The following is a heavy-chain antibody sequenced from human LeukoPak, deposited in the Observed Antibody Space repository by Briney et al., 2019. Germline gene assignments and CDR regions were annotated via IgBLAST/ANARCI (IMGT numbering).Heavy chain of an antibody. CDR2: IYYGGST. J-gene: IGHJ4*02. V-gene: IGHV4-39*07. D-gene: IGHD3-10*01. Sequence: SETLSLTCSVSGGSISSTIYYWGWIRQPPGKGLEWIGSIYYGGSTYYNPSLKSRVTISVDTSKSQFSLKLTSVTPADTAVYYCARYPISMVRGLIISGFDYWGQGTLVTVSS. CDR1: GGSISSTIYY. CDR3: ARYPISMVRGLIISGFDY.